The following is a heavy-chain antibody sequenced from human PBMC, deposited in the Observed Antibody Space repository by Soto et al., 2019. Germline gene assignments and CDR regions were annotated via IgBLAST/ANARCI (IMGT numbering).Heavy chain of an antibody. V-gene: IGHV3-23*01. Sequence: EVQLLESGGGLVQPGGSLRLSCAASGFAFSSSAMSWVRQAPGKGLEWVSSISSSGGSTYYADSVKGRFTISRDNSKNTLDLQMNSLRAEDTAVYYCGAGQYFSDYWGQGTLVTVSS. CDR3: GAGQYFSDY. D-gene: IGHD6-13*01. CDR1: GFAFSSSA. J-gene: IGHJ4*02. CDR2: ISSSGGST.